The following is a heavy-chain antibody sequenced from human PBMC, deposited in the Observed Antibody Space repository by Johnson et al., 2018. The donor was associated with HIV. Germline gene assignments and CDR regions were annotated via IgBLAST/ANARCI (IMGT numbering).Heavy chain of an antibody. D-gene: IGHD6-19*01. CDR3: ARSGWYGAFDI. CDR1: GFTFSSYD. Sequence: VQLVESGGGLVQPGGSLRLSCAASGFTFSSYDMHWVRQATGKGLEWVSAIGTAGDTYYPGSVKGRFTISRENAKNSLYLQMNSLRAGDTAVYYSARSGWYGAFDIWGQGTMVTVSS. V-gene: IGHV3-13*01. CDR2: IGTAGDT. J-gene: IGHJ3*02.